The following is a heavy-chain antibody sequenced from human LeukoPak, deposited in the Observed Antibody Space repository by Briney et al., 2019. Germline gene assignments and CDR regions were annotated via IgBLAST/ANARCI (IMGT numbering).Heavy chain of an antibody. Sequence: GGSLRLSCAASGFTFSSYGMHWVRQAPGKGLEWVAVISYDGSNKYYADSVKGRFTISRDNSKNTLYLQMNSLRAEDTAVYYCAKDGPITYYYYGMDVWGQGTTVTVSS. J-gene: IGHJ6*02. CDR2: ISYDGSNK. CDR3: AKDGPITYYYYGMDV. V-gene: IGHV3-30*18. CDR1: GFTFSSYG.